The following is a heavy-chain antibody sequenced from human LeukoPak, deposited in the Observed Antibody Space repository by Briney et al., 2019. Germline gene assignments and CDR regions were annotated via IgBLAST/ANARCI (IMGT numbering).Heavy chain of an antibody. CDR3: TRVIVAVPGYFDYFDF. J-gene: IGHJ4*02. Sequence: RPGGSLRLSCTASGFSFSNHYMRWIRQAPGKGLEWVANINEDGSNKWHLGSVKGRFTVSRDNARNSLYLQMNSLRDEDTAVYYCTRVIVAVPGYFDYFDFWGQGVLVTVSS. CDR1: GFSFSNHY. CDR2: INEDGSNK. V-gene: IGHV3-7*01. D-gene: IGHD6-19*01.